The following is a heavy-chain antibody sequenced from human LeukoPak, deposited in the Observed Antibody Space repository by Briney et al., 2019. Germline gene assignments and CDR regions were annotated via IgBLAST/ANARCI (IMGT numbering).Heavy chain of an antibody. D-gene: IGHD6-19*01. Sequence: ASVKVSCKASGDTFTSYAMHWVRQAPGQRLEWMGWINAGNGNTKYSQKFQGRVTITRDTSASTAYMELSSLRSEDTAVYYCARDGRYSSGWFDYWGQGTLVTVSS. CDR2: INAGNGNT. CDR1: GDTFTSYA. CDR3: ARDGRYSSGWFDY. J-gene: IGHJ5*01. V-gene: IGHV1-3*01.